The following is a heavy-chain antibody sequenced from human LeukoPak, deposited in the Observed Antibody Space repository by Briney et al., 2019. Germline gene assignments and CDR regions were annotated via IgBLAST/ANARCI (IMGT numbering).Heavy chain of an antibody. V-gene: IGHV5-51*01. Sequence: GESLKISCKGSGYRFTSYWIGWVRQMPGKGLEWMGIIYPGDSDTRYSPSFQGQVTISADKSISTAYLQWSSLKASDTAMYYCARIRGTYYYDSSGYYSDAFDIWGQGTMVTVSS. CDR2: IYPGDSDT. CDR3: ARIRGTYYYDSSGYYSDAFDI. CDR1: GYRFTSYW. J-gene: IGHJ3*02. D-gene: IGHD3-22*01.